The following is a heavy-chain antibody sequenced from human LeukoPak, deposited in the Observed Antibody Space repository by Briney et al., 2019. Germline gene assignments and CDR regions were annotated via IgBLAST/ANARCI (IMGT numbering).Heavy chain of an antibody. CDR1: GFSLSTSEMC. Sequence: SGPTLVNPTQTLTLTCTFSGFSLSTSEMCVNWIRQPPGKALEWLARVDWDDDKYYSTSLKTRLTISKDTSKSQVVLTMTNMDPVDRATYYCVRSYYSDSSGYFFDYGGQGTLVTVSS. J-gene: IGHJ4*02. V-gene: IGHV2-70*11. CDR3: VRSYYSDSSGYFFDY. CDR2: VDWDDDK. D-gene: IGHD3-22*01.